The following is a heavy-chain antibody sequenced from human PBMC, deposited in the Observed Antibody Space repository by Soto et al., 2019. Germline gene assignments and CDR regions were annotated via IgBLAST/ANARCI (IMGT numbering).Heavy chain of an antibody. D-gene: IGHD6-13*01. CDR3: TRSRGAAAGIVASGINWFDP. CDR2: INPDSGDT. CDR1: GYMFTGYY. V-gene: IGHV1-2*02. Sequence: ASVKVFCKASGYMFTGYYIHWVRQAPGQGLEWMGWINPDSGDTNYAQRFQGRVTMTRDTSISTAYMELSRLRSDDTAVFYCTRSRGAAAGIVASGINWFDPWGQGTLVTVSS. J-gene: IGHJ5*02.